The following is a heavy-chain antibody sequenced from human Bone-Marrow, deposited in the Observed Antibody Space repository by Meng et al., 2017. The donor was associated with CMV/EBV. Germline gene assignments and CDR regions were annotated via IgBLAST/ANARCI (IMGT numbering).Heavy chain of an antibody. D-gene: IGHD3-10*01. J-gene: IGHJ4*02. CDR2: IIPIFGTA. CDR1: GGTFSSYA. CDR3: ARGKGSMVRGVITPGNEWFDY. Sequence: SVKVSCKASGGTFSSYAISWVRQAPGQGLEWMGGIIPIFGTANYAQKFQGRVTITTDESTSTAYMELSSLRSEDTAVYYCARGKGSMVRGVITPGNEWFDYWGQGNLVTVAS. V-gene: IGHV1-69*05.